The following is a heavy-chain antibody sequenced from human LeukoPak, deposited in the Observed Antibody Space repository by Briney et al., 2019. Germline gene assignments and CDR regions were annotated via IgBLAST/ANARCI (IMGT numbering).Heavy chain of an antibody. CDR2: IHYSGST. J-gene: IGHJ1*01. D-gene: IGHD2-15*01. CDR3: AREDYCSGGSCYSGYFQH. V-gene: IGHV4-59*01. Sequence: SETLSLTCTVSGGSISTYYWSWIRQPPGKGLEWIAYIHYSGSTNYNPSLKSRVTISVDTSKNQFSLKLSSVTAADTAVYYCAREDYCSGGSCYSGYFQHWGQGTLVTVSS. CDR1: GGSISTYY.